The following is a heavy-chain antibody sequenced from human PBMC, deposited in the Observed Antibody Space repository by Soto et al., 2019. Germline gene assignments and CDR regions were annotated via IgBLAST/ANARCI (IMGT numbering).Heavy chain of an antibody. J-gene: IGHJ5*02. Sequence: QITLKESGPTLVKPTQTLTLTCTFSGFSLTTSGVGVGWIRQPPGEALEWLALIYWDADERYNPSLRARLTISPDTSKNQVVLTMTNMDPVDTATYYCAHRRPNQYDRSGSKYNWFDPWGQGTLVTVSS. V-gene: IGHV2-5*02. CDR2: IYWDADE. D-gene: IGHD3-22*01. CDR3: AHRRPNQYDRSGSKYNWFDP. CDR1: GFSLTTSGVG.